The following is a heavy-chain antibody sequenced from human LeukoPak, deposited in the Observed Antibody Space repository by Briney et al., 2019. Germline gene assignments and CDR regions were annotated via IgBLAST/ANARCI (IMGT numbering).Heavy chain of an antibody. J-gene: IGHJ3*02. D-gene: IGHD6-13*01. CDR2: IIPIFGTA. CDR1: GGTFSSYA. V-gene: IGHV1-69*05. Sequence: SVKVSCKASGGTFSSYAISWVRQAPGQGLEWMGGIIPIFGTANYAQKFQGRVTITTDESTRTAYMELSSLRSEDTAVYYCAREIYSSSWYVSDAFDIWGQGTMVTVSS. CDR3: AREIYSSSWYVSDAFDI.